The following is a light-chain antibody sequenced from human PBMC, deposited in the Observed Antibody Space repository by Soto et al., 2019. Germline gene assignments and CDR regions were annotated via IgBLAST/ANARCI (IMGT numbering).Light chain of an antibody. CDR1: SSDIGDYNF. Sequence: QSALTQPPSVSGSPGQSVTISCTGTSSDIGDYNFVSWYQQHPGKAPKLVIYDVSKRPSGVPDRFSGSKSGNTASLTISGLQADDEADYYCCSYAGSYTYVFGTATKVTVL. V-gene: IGLV2-11*01. J-gene: IGLJ1*01. CDR3: CSYAGSYTYV. CDR2: DVS.